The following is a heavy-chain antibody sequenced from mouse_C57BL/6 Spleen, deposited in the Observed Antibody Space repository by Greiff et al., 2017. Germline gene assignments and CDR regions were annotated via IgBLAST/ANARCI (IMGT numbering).Heavy chain of an antibody. V-gene: IGHV14-1*01. J-gene: IGHJ2*01. D-gene: IGHD1-1*01. Sequence: VQLQQSGAELVRPGASVKLSCTASGFNIKDYYMHWVKQRPEQGLEWIGRIDPEDGDTEYAPKFQGKATMTADTSSNTASLQLSSLTSEDTAVYYCTTRGVNTTVVATRYFDYWGQGTTLTVSS. CDR2: IDPEDGDT. CDR3: TTRGVNTTVVATRYFDY. CDR1: GFNIKDYY.